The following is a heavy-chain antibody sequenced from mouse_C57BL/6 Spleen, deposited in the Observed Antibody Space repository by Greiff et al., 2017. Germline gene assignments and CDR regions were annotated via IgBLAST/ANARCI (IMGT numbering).Heavy chain of an antibody. CDR1: GFNIKDDY. CDR3: TTFYSNAIDY. D-gene: IGHD2-5*01. J-gene: IGHJ2*01. CDR2: IDPENGDT. V-gene: IGHV14-4*01. Sequence: VQLQQSGAELVRPGASVKLSCTASGFNIKDDYMHWVKQRPEQGLEWIGWIDPENGDTEYASKFQGKATITADTSSNTAYLQLSSLTSEDTAVYYCTTFYSNAIDYWGQGTTLTVSS.